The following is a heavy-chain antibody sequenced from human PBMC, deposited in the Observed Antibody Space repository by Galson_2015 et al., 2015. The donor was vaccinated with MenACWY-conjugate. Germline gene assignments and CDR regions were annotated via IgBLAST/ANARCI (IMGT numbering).Heavy chain of an antibody. CDR1: EYTFTSFA. CDR3: ARSPRDYDSGRYGFHH. J-gene: IGHJ1*01. D-gene: IGHD3-10*01. Sequence: SVKVSCKASEYTFTSFAVHWVRQAPGKGLGGMEGFKLAMGKPNIYRRFRANSPETGDTPRRTPNMELTSLRSEDTAVYFCARSPRDYDSGRYGFHHWGQGTLVTVSS. V-gene: IGHV1-3*04. CDR2: FKLAMGKP.